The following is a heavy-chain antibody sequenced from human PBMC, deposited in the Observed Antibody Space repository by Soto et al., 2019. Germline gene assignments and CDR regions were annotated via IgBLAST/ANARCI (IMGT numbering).Heavy chain of an antibody. Sequence: QVQLQESGPGLVKPSQTLSLTCTVSGCSISSGGYYWSWIRQHPGKGLEWIGYIYYSGSTYTNQSLKSRVTISGDTSKNQFSLKLSSVTAADTAVYYCARDYVYSAYYGMDVWGQGTTVTVSS. V-gene: IGHV4-31*03. CDR1: GCSISSGGYY. CDR2: IYYSGST. J-gene: IGHJ6*02. CDR3: ARDYVYSAYYGMDV. D-gene: IGHD2-15*01.